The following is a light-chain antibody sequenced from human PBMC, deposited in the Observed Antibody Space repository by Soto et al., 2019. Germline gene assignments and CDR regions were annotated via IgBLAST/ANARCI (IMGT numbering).Light chain of an antibody. CDR3: QQSYSTPIT. CDR2: AAS. Sequence: IQMTQPRSSLSASVGDTVTITCRASQTIDRYLNWFQQKSGQAPKLLMNAASTLRSGVPSRFSGSGSGTDFTLTISSLQPEDFATYYCQQSYSTPITFGQGTRLEIK. CDR1: QTIDRY. V-gene: IGKV1-39*01. J-gene: IGKJ5*01.